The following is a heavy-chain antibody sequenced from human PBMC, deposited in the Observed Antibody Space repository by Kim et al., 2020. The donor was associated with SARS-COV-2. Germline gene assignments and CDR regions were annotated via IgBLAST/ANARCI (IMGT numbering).Heavy chain of an antibody. Sequence: YADSVKGRFTISRDNSKNTLYLQMNSLRAEDTAVYYCAKVAVDFWSGYPYWGQGTLVTISS. J-gene: IGHJ4*02. V-gene: IGHV3-23*01. D-gene: IGHD3-3*01. CDR3: AKVAVDFWSGYPY.